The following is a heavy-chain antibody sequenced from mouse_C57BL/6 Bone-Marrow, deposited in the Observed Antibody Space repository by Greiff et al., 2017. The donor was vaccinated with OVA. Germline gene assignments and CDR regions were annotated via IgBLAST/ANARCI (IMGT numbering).Heavy chain of an antibody. J-gene: IGHJ3*01. CDR2: IYPRSGNT. Sequence: VQLQQSGAELARPGASVKLSCKASGYTFTSYGISWVKQRTGQGLEWIGEIYPRSGNTYYNEKFKGKATLTADKSSSTAYRELRSLTSEDSAVYFCAREGGYPAWFAYWGQGTLVTVSA. D-gene: IGHD2-2*01. CDR1: GYTFTSYG. V-gene: IGHV1-81*01. CDR3: AREGGYPAWFAY.